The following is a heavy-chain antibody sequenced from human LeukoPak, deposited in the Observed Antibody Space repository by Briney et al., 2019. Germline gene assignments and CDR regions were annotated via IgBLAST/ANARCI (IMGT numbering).Heavy chain of an antibody. CDR2: ISGGGGGT. V-gene: IGHV3-23*01. CDR1: GFSFSSYA. Sequence: GGSLRLSCAASGFSFSSYAMSWVRQAPGKGLEWVLSISGGGGGTHYADSVKGRFTISRDNSKNTLYLQMNSLRAEDTAVYYCAKDAYSSSWYSDYWGQGTLVTVSS. J-gene: IGHJ4*02. D-gene: IGHD6-13*01. CDR3: AKDAYSSSWYSDY.